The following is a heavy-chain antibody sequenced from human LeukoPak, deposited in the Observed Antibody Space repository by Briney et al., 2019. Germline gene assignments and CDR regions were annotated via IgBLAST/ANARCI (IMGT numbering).Heavy chain of an antibody. CDR1: GFTFSSYA. V-gene: IGHV3-48*03. Sequence: PGGSLRLSCAASGFTFSSYAMSWVRQAPGKGLEWVSYISSSGSTIYYADSVKGRFTISRDNAKNSLYLQMNSLRAEDTAVYYCARGLEVGYGDYFDYWGQGTLVTVSS. CDR3: ARGLEVGYGDYFDY. D-gene: IGHD4-17*01. J-gene: IGHJ4*02. CDR2: ISSSGSTI.